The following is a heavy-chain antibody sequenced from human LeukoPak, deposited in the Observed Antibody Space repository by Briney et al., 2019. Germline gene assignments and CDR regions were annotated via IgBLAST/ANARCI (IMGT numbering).Heavy chain of an antibody. CDR1: GYSLIRGYY. V-gene: IGHV4-38-2*01. Sequence: SETRSLACAVSGYSLIRGYYWGWIRQPPAKGLEWTGSIHHSGSTYYNPSLKSRVTISVDTSKNQFSLKLSSVTAADTAVYYCARRAYSNYVGGHYYFDYWGQGTLVTVSS. D-gene: IGHD4-11*01. J-gene: IGHJ4*02. CDR3: ARRAYSNYVGGHYYFDY. CDR2: IHHSGST.